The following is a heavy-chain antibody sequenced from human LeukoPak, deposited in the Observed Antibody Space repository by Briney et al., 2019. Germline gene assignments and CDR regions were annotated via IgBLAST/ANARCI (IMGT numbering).Heavy chain of an antibody. CDR3: ARDGAPDAHCSSTSCAIR. D-gene: IGHD2-2*01. CDR1: GFTFSSYW. CDR2: IKQDGSEK. V-gene: IGHV3-7*01. Sequence: GGSLRLSCAASGFTFSSYWMNWVRQAPGKGLEWVANIKQDGSEKYYVDSVKGRFTISRDNAKNSLYLQMNSRRAEDTAVYYCARDGAPDAHCSSTSCAIRWGQGTLVTVSS. J-gene: IGHJ4*02.